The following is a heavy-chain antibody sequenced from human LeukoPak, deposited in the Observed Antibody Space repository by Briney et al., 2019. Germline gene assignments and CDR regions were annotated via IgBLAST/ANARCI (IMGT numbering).Heavy chain of an antibody. D-gene: IGHD3-10*01. CDR1: GGTFSTYA. Sequence: SVKVSCKASGGTFSTYAISWVRQAPGQGLEWMGGIIPIFGTANYAQKFQGRVTITADESTSTAYMELSSLRSEDTAVYYCARTTLGSGSYYTTALGYWGQGTLVTVSS. CDR3: ARTTLGSGSYYTTALGY. J-gene: IGHJ4*02. CDR2: IIPIFGTA. V-gene: IGHV1-69*13.